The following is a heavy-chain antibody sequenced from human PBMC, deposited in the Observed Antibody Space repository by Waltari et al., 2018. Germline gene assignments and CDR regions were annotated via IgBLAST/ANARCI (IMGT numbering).Heavy chain of an antibody. CDR3: ARTDGSGYQEYYFDY. D-gene: IGHD3-3*01. J-gene: IGHJ4*02. V-gene: IGHV4-59*11. CDR1: GGSISSHY. Sequence: QVQLQESGPGLVKPSETLSLTCTVSGGSISSHYWSWIRQPPGKGLEWIGYIYYSGSTNYNPSLKSRVTISVDTSKNQFSLKLSSVTAADTAVYYCARTDGSGYQEYYFDYWGQGTLVTVSS. CDR2: IYYSGST.